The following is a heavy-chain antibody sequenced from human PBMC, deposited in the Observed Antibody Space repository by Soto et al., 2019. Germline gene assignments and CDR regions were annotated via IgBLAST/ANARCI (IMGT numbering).Heavy chain of an antibody. CDR3: ARVGTSIAARSFYYYGMDV. J-gene: IGHJ6*02. Sequence: GASVKVSCKASGYTFTGYYMHWVRQAPGQGLEWMGWINPNSGGTKYAQKFQGWVTMTRDTSISTAYMELSRLRSDDTAVYYCARVGTSIAARSFYYYGMDVWGQGTTVTVSS. CDR1: GYTFTGYY. CDR2: INPNSGGT. D-gene: IGHD6-6*01. V-gene: IGHV1-2*04.